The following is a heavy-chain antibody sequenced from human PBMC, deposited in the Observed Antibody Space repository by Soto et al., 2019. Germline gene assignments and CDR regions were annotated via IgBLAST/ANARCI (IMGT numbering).Heavy chain of an antibody. CDR3: ALRKTGSYFDY. J-gene: IGHJ4*02. Sequence: PGGSLRLSCAASGFTFSGYWMSWVRQAPGKGLEWVANIKQDGSEKYYVDSVKGRFTISRDNAKNSLYLQMNSLRAEDTAVYYCALRKTGSYFDYWGQGTLVTVSS. D-gene: IGHD1-26*01. CDR2: IKQDGSEK. CDR1: GFTFSGYW. V-gene: IGHV3-7*03.